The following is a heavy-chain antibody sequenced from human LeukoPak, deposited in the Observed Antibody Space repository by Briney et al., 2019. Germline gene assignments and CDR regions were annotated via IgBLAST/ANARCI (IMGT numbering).Heavy chain of an antibody. D-gene: IGHD1-1*01. V-gene: IGHV3-7*03. CDR1: GFSLSGYW. CDR2: IKEDGSRR. Sequence: GGSLRLFCAASGFSLSGYWMSWVRQAPGKGPEWVANIKEDGSRRYYSESVRGRFTISRDNSENSLYLQMNSLRAEDTAVYYCATHWRGRWGQGTLVTVSS. CDR3: ATHWRGR. J-gene: IGHJ4*02.